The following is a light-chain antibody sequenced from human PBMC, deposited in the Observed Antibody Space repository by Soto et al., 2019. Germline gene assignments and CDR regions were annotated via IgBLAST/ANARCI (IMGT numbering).Light chain of an antibody. CDR2: AAS. CDR1: QTISSW. J-gene: IGKJ1*01. Sequence: DIQMTQSPSTLAASVGDRVTITCRASQTISSWLAWYQQKPWKAPKLLIYAASSLQSGVPSRFSGSGSGTDYTLTISNLQPEDFATYYCQQSFITPWTFGLGTKVDIK. V-gene: IGKV1-39*01. CDR3: QQSFITPWT.